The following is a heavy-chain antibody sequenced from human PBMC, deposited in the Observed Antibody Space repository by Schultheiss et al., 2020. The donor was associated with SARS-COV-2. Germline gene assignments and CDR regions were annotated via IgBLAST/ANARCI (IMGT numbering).Heavy chain of an antibody. CDR2: ISSSSSTI. V-gene: IGHV3-48*01. D-gene: IGHD6-13*01. CDR3: ARVWGLTLFSSSWYFDY. CDR1: GSTFRSYA. Sequence: GGSLRLSCAASGSTFRSYAMSWVRQAPGKGLEWVSYISSSSSTIYYADSVKGRFTISRDNAKNSLYLQMNSLRAEDTAVYYCARVWGLTLFSSSWYFDYWGQGTLVTVSS. J-gene: IGHJ4*02.